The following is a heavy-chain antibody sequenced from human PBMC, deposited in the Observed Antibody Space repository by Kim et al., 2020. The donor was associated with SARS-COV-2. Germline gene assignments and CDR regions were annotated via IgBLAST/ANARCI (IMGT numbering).Heavy chain of an antibody. D-gene: IGHD1-7*01. CDR2: ISSSSSYI. Sequence: GGSLILSCAASGFTFSSYSMNWVRQAPGKGLEWVSSISSSSSYIYYADSVKGRFTISRDNAKNSLYLQMNSLRAEDTAVYYCARYQTGTTSLDAFDIWGQGTMVTVSS. J-gene: IGHJ3*02. V-gene: IGHV3-21*01. CDR3: ARYQTGTTSLDAFDI. CDR1: GFTFSSYS.